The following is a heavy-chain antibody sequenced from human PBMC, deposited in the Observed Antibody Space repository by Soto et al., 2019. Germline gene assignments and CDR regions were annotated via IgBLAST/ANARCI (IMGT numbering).Heavy chain of an antibody. V-gene: IGHV1-18*04. D-gene: IGHD3-10*01. CDR2: SSAYNGNT. CDR3: ARDRYYYGSGSYYISWFDP. Sequence: ASVKVSCKTSGYTVTTYGVSGVRQAPGQGLEWMGWSSAYNGNTNYAQKLQGRVTMTTDTSTSTAYMELRGLRSDDTAVYYCARDRYYYGSGSYYISWFDPWGQGTLVTVSS. CDR1: GYTVTTYG. J-gene: IGHJ5*02.